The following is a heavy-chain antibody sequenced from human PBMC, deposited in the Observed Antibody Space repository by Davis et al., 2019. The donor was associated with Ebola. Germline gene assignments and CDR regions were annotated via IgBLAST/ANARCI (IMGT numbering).Heavy chain of an antibody. CDR1: GFTFSTYV. J-gene: IGHJ4*02. Sequence: GGSLRLSCAASGFTFSTYVMYWVRQAPGKGLEWVAVIAYDGSSKYYVDSVKGRFTISRDNSKKSLFLQMNSLRVEDTAVYYCAKQRGVGAIDYDYWGRGTVVTVSS. CDR2: IAYDGSSK. CDR3: AKQRGVGAIDYDY. D-gene: IGHD1-26*01. V-gene: IGHV3-30-3*02.